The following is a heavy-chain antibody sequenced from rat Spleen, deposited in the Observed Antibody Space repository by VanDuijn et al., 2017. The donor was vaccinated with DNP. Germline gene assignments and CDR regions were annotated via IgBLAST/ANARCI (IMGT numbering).Heavy chain of an antibody. CDR2: ITYDGSST. Sequence: EVQLVESGGGLVQPGRSLKLSCAASRFTFSNYYMAWVRQAPKKGLEWVTTITYDGSSTFYRDSVKGRFTISRDDAKNTLYLQMDSLRSEDTATYYCTTDFERGYWGQGVMVTVSS. J-gene: IGHJ2*01. CDR3: TTDFERGY. CDR1: RFTFSNYY. V-gene: IGHV5-7*01. D-gene: IGHD1-11*01.